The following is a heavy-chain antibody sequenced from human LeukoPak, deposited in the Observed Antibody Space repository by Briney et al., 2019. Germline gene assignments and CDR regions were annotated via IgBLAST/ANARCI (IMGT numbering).Heavy chain of an antibody. V-gene: IGHV1-24*01. Sequence: GASVKVSCKVSGYTLTELSMHWVRQAPGKGLEWMGGFDPEDGETIYAQKFQGRVTMTRDTSTSTVYMELSSLRSEDTAVYYCARGEARTLTRPESNDYWGQGTLVTVSS. J-gene: IGHJ4*02. CDR2: FDPEDGET. D-gene: IGHD1-14*01. CDR3: ARGEARTLTRPESNDY. CDR1: GYTLTELS.